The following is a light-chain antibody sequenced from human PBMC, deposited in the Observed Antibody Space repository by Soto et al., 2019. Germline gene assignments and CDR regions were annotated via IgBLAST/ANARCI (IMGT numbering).Light chain of an antibody. Sequence: QSALTQPASVSGSPVQSITISCTGAISDVGGYNYVSWYQRHPGKAPKLMIYEVSNRPSGVSDRFSGSKSGNTASLTISGLQADDEADYYCSSYTSTSTLVFGGGTKLTVL. CDR2: EVS. CDR3: SSYTSTSTLV. V-gene: IGLV2-14*01. J-gene: IGLJ2*01. CDR1: ISDVGGYNY.